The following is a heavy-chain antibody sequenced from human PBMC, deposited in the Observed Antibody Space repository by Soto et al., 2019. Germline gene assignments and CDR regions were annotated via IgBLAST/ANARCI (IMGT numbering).Heavy chain of an antibody. V-gene: IGHV4-61*08. CDR3: ARDLVRGVIAYGMDV. D-gene: IGHD3-10*01. CDR2: IYYSGST. J-gene: IGHJ6*02. CDR1: GGSIGSGGYY. Sequence: PSETLSLTCTVSGGSIGSGGYYWSWIRQHPGKGLEWIGYIYYSGSTNYNPSLKSRVTISVDTSKNQFSLKLSSVTAADTAVYYCARDLVRGVIAYGMDVWGQGTTVTVSS.